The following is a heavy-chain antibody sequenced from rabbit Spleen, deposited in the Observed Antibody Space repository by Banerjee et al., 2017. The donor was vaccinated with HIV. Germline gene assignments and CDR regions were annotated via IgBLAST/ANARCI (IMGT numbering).Heavy chain of an antibody. CDR3: ARDLVAVIGWNFGL. CDR1: GISLSNNSV. D-gene: IGHD1-1*01. CDR2: INTSSGNT. Sequence: QEQLEESGGDLVKPEGSLTLTWTASGISLSNNSVMWWVRQAPGKGLEWIACINTSSGNTVYATWAKGRFTISKTSSTTVTLQMTSLTAADTATYFCARDLVAVIGWNFGLWGPGTLVTVS. J-gene: IGHJ6*01. V-gene: IGHV1S45*01.